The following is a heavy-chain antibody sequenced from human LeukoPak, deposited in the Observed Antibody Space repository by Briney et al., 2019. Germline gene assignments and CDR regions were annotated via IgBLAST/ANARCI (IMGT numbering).Heavy chain of an antibody. CDR1: GYAFTTYG. J-gene: IGHJ4*02. Sequence: ASVKVSCKASGYAFTTYGISWVRQAPGQGLEWMGWISAYNGNTNYAQKFQGRVTMTRNTSISTAYMELSSLRSADTAMYYCARGRYDSSGYFTYWGQGTLVTVSS. D-gene: IGHD3-22*01. CDR3: ARGRYDSSGYFTY. CDR2: ISAYNGNT. V-gene: IGHV1-18*01.